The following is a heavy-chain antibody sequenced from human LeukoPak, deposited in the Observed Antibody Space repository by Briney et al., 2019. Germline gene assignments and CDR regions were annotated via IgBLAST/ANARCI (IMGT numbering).Heavy chain of an antibody. J-gene: IGHJ4*02. Sequence: GGPLRLSCAASGFPFSSYLMSWVRQAPGKGLEWVANIKQYRSEKYYVDSVNGRFTIYRDNAKNSLYLQMDSLRAEDTAVYYCARASDGYNRYYFDYWGQGTLVTV. CDR2: IKQYRSEK. CDR3: ARASDGYNRYYFDY. V-gene: IGHV3-7*01. D-gene: IGHD5-24*01. CDR1: GFPFSSYL.